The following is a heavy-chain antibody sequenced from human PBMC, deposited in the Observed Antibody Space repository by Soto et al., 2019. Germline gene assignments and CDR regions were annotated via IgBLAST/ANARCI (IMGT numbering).Heavy chain of an antibody. V-gene: IGHV1-46*02. CDR1: GYTFNAFY. Sequence: ASVKVSCKAFGYTFNAFYMNWVLQAPGQGLEWMGVINPSGDGTSYAQKFQGRVTMTRDTSTSTVYMELSSLRSEDTAVYYCARVALGYDYADVWGQGTTVPVSS. CDR2: INPSGDGT. CDR3: ARVALGYDYADV. J-gene: IGHJ6*02. D-gene: IGHD4-17*01.